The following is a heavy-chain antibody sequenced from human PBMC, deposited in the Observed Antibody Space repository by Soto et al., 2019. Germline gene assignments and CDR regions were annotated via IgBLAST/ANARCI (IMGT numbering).Heavy chain of an antibody. CDR2: IIPIFGTA. J-gene: IGHJ3*02. Sequence: QVQLVQSGAEVKKPGSSVKVSCKASGGTFSSYAISWVRQAPGQGLEWMGGIIPIFGTANYAQKFQGRVTISADESTSTAQMELSSLRSEDTAVYYCARDGRYCSGGSCYDAFDIWGQGTMVTVSS. D-gene: IGHD2-15*01. CDR3: ARDGRYCSGGSCYDAFDI. V-gene: IGHV1-69*12. CDR1: GGTFSSYA.